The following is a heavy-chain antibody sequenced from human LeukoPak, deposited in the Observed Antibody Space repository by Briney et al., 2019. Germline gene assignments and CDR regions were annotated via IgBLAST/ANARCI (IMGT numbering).Heavy chain of an antibody. Sequence: VASVKVSCKASGGTFSSYAFPWVRQAPGQGLEWMGRTIPILGIANYAQKFQGRVTITADRSTSTGYMELSSLRSEDTAVYYCAREWFEEDDSSGYSFDYWGQGTLVTVSS. V-gene: IGHV1-69*04. J-gene: IGHJ4*02. D-gene: IGHD3-22*01. CDR3: AREWFEEDDSSGYSFDY. CDR2: TIPILGIA. CDR1: GGTFSSYA.